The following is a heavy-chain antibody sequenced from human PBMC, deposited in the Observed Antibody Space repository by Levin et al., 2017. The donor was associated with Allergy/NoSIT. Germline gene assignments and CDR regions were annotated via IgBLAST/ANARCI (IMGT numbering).Heavy chain of an antibody. V-gene: IGHV3-30*18. J-gene: IGHJ3*02. D-gene: IGHD3-9*01. CDR1: GFAFSSYA. CDR3: PKVRRELVIATDAFDI. Sequence: LSLTCAVSGFAFSSYAMHWVRQAPGKGLEWVADISDDGSKKYYADSVKGRFTISRDNLKNTLLLQMNSLRVEDSAAYHCPKVRRELVIATDAFDIWGPGTLVTVSS. CDR2: ISDDGSKK.